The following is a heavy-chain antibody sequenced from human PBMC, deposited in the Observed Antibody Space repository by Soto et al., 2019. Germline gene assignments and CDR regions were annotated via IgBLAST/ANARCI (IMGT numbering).Heavy chain of an antibody. CDR2: IYYGGST. CDR3: ASRYDFLPGYYAFDA. V-gene: IGHV4-39*01. D-gene: IGHD3-9*01. CDR1: GASIVSSSYY. J-gene: IGHJ4*02. Sequence: PSETLSLTCTVSGASIVSSSYYWGWIRQPPGKALEWIGNIYYGGSTSYNPSLKSRVAVSVDTSKNQLSLKLSSVTAADTAVYYLASRYDFLPGYYAFDAWGQGTRVTVSP.